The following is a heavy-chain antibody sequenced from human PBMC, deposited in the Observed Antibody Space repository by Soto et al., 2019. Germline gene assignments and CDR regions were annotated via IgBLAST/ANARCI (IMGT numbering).Heavy chain of an antibody. CDR1: GFTFSSYD. V-gene: IGHV3-13*01. D-gene: IGHD4-17*01. CDR2: IGTAGDT. CDR3: AREGYGDYFFYYGMDV. Sequence: EVQLVESGGGLVQPGGSLRLSCAASGFTFSSYDMHWVRQATGKGLVWVSAIGTAGDTYYPGSVKGRFTISRENAKNSLYLQMNNLRAKDTAVYYCAREGYGDYFFYYGMDVWGQGTTVTVSS. J-gene: IGHJ6*02.